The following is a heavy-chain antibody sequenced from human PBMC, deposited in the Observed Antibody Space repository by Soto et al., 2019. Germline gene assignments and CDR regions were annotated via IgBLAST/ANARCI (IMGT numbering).Heavy chain of an antibody. D-gene: IGHD1-26*01. Sequence: PSETLSLTCSVSGGSISSYYWSWIRQPPGKGLEWIGYIYYGGNTNYNPSLKSRVTISEDTSKNQFSLKLRSATTADTAVYYCARKLWSSEPSNSFDPWGQGTLVTVSS. CDR1: GGSISSYY. CDR2: IYYGGNT. V-gene: IGHV4-59*01. J-gene: IGHJ5*02. CDR3: ARKLWSSEPSNSFDP.